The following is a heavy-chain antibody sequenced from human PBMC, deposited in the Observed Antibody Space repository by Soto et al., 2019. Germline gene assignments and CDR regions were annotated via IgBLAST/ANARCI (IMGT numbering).Heavy chain of an antibody. J-gene: IGHJ6*02. V-gene: IGHV3-33*01. CDR2: IWCDGSNK. D-gene: IGHD2-8*01. CDR1: GFTFSSYG. CDR3: ARDRPRYCTNGVCPPGYGMDV. Sequence: GGSLRLSCAASGFTFSSYGMHWVRQAPGKGLEWVAVIWCDGSNKYYADSVKGRFTISRDNSKNTLYLQMNSLRAEDTAVYYCARDRPRYCTNGVCPPGYGMDVWGQGTTVTVSS.